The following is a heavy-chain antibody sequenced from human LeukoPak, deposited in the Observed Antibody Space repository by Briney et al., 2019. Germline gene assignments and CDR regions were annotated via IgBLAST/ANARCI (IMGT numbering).Heavy chain of an antibody. CDR1: GFTFSDYA. D-gene: IGHD1-26*01. J-gene: IGHJ1*01. CDR2: IRSDGTTT. Sequence: GGSLRLSCAASGFTFSDYAMRWVRQAPGKGLVWVSRIRSDGTTTSYADSVKGRFTISRDNAKNMLYLQMNSLRPEDTAVYYCARGGDPVKYYAEYFQHWGQGALVSVST. CDR3: ARGGDPVKYYAEYFQH. V-gene: IGHV3-74*01.